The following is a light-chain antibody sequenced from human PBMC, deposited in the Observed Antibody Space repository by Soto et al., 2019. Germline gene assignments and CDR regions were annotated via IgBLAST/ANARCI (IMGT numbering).Light chain of an antibody. CDR1: QSLAYSDGNTY. CDR2: KVS. Sequence: DVVMTQSPLSLPVTLGQPASISCRSSQSLAYSDGNTYLNWFQQRPGQSPRRLIYKVSNRDSGVPDRFSGSESGTDFTLKISRVEAEDVGVYYCVQGTHWPPYTIGQGTKLVIK. V-gene: IGKV2-30*01. CDR3: VQGTHWPPYT. J-gene: IGKJ2*01.